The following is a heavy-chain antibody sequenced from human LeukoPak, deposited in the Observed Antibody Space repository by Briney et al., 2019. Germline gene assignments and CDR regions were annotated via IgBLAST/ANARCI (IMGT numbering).Heavy chain of an antibody. CDR3: ARDSSSWYGTNDY. Sequence: GGSLRLSCAASGFTFSSYSMNWVRQAPGKGLEWVSSISSSSSYIYYADSVKGRFTISRDNSKNTLYLQMNSLRAEDTAVYYCARDSSSWYGTNDYWGQGTLVTVSS. J-gene: IGHJ4*02. V-gene: IGHV3-21*01. CDR1: GFTFSSYS. D-gene: IGHD6-13*01. CDR2: ISSSSSYI.